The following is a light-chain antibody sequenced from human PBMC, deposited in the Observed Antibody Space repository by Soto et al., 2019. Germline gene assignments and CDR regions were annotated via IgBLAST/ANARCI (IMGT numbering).Light chain of an antibody. CDR1: QSLSSY. J-gene: IGKJ4*01. Sequence: EIVLTQSPATVSLSPGERATLSCWASQSLSSYLAWYQQKPGQAPRLLISGASTRATGIPDRFSGSGSGTEFTLTISSLQSEDFAVYYCQEYNNWPALTFGGGTKVDIK. CDR3: QEYNNWPALT. CDR2: GAS. V-gene: IGKV3-15*01.